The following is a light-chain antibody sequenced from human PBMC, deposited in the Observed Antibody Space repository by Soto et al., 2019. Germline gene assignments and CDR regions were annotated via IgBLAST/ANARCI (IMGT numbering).Light chain of an antibody. V-gene: IGKV3-20*01. CDR2: GAS. CDR1: QSVRRTY. J-gene: IGKJ1*01. Sequence: EIVLTQSPVTLSLSPGERATLSCRASQSVRRTYLAWYQQKPGQATRLIIDGASTRATGIPDRFSGSGSGTDFTLTISRLEPEDFAVYFCQQYGSTPPTFGQGTKVEI. CDR3: QQYGSTPPT.